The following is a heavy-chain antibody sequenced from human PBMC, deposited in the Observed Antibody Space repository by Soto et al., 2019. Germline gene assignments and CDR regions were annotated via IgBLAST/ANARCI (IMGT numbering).Heavy chain of an antibody. J-gene: IGHJ6*02. CDR3: AGGCSGGSCYPRYYYYGMDV. D-gene: IGHD2-15*01. Sequence: PGGSLRLSCAASGFTFSSYSMNWVRQAPGKGLEWVSSISSSSSYIYYADSVKGRFTISRDNAKNSLYLQMNSLRAEDTAVYYCAGGCSGGSCYPRYYYYGMDVWGQGTTVTVS. V-gene: IGHV3-21*01. CDR2: ISSSSSYI. CDR1: GFTFSSYS.